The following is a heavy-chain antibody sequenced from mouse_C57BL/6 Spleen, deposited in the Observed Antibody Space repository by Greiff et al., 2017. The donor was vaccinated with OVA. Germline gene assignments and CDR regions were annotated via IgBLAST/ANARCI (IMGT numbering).Heavy chain of an antibody. CDR2: IYPRDGST. Sequence: LVESGPELVKPGASVKLSCKASGYTFTSYDINWVKQRPGQGLEWIGWIYPRDGSTKYNEKFKGKATLTVDTSSSTAYMELHSLTSEDSAVYFCARRAHYYGSSSYYFDYWGQGTTLTVSS. J-gene: IGHJ2*01. V-gene: IGHV1-85*01. CDR3: ARRAHYYGSSSYYFDY. D-gene: IGHD1-1*01. CDR1: GYTFTSYD.